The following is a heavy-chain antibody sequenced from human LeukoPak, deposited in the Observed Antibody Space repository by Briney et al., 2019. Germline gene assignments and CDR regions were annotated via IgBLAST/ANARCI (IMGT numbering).Heavy chain of an antibody. J-gene: IGHJ4*02. Sequence: GGSLRLSCAASGLTVRSNYMGWVRQAPGTGLEWVSVIDSGGNTYYVDSVKGRFTISRDNSRNTVDLQMNSLRAEDTAVYYCARRDTSRRNGIDFWGQGTLVTVSS. V-gene: IGHV3-53*01. CDR2: IDSGGNT. CDR1: GLTVRSNY. CDR3: ARRDTSRRNGIDF. D-gene: IGHD6-13*01.